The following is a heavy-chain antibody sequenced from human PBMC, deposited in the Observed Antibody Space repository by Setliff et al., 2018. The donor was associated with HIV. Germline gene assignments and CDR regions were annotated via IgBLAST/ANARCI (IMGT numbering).Heavy chain of an antibody. CDR1: GFIFSDYA. CDR2: IGYDGSKE. J-gene: IGHJ6*03. V-gene: IGHV3-30-3*01. D-gene: IGHD3-3*01. Sequence: GGSLRLSCAASGFIFSDYAIHWVRQAPAKGLEWVAVIGYDGSKEYYADSVKGRFTISRDNSKNTLYLQLNSLRAEDTAVYYCARDPVLRFLEWLLNYYMDVWGKGTTVTAP. CDR3: ARDPVLRFLEWLLNYYMDV.